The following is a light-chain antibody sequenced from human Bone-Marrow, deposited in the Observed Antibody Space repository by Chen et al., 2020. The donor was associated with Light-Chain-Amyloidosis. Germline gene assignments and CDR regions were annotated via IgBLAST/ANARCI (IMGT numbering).Light chain of an antibody. V-gene: IGLV2-11*01. CDR2: DVS. CDR1: SRDVGGYDS. Sequence: QSALTQPRSVSGSPGQSVTISCTGTSRDVGGYDSVTWYQQYPGKAPKLMIYDVSKRPAGVPDRFSASKSGNTASLTISGHQAEDEADYYCCSYAGIYWVFGGGTKLTVL. CDR3: CSYAGIYWV. J-gene: IGLJ3*02.